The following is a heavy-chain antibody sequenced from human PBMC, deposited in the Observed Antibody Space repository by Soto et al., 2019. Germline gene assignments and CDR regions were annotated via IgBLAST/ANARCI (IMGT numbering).Heavy chain of an antibody. V-gene: IGHV4-34*01. CDR1: GGSFSGYY. CDR2: INHSGST. CDR3: ARNRQLLPVPNYYFDY. J-gene: IGHJ4*02. D-gene: IGHD2-15*01. Sequence: SETLSLTCAVYGGSFSGYYWSWIRQPPGKGLEWIGEINHSGSTNYNPSLKSRVTISVDTSKNQFSLKLSSVTAADTAVYYCARNRQLLPVPNYYFDYWGQGTLVTVSS.